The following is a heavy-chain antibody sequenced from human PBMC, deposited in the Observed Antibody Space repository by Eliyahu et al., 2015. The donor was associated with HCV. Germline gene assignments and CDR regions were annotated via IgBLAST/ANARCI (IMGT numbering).Heavy chain of an antibody. CDR2: IYSGGGV. V-gene: IGHV3-66*01. J-gene: IGHJ4*02. Sequence: EVQLVESGGGLVQPGGSLKLSCAVVGLDVTTNYMTWVRQAPGKGLESVSVIYSGGGVYHKASVKGRFFISRDNSKNTLFLQMSRLRPEDTAVYYCASGRLIWGQGTLVTVSS. CDR1: GLDVTTNY. CDR3: ASGRLI.